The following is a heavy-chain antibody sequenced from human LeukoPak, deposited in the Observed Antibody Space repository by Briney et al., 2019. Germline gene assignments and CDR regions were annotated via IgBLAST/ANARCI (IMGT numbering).Heavy chain of an antibody. Sequence: SVKVSCKASGYTFTSYDINWVRQAPGQGLEWMGRIIPILGIANYAQKFQGRVTITADKSTSTAYMELSSLRSEDTAVYYCALTVPRVDIVVVPAATRVDYWGQGTLVTVSS. V-gene: IGHV1-69*04. CDR3: ALTVPRVDIVVVPAATRVDY. D-gene: IGHD2-2*03. CDR1: GYTFTSYD. J-gene: IGHJ4*02. CDR2: IIPILGIA.